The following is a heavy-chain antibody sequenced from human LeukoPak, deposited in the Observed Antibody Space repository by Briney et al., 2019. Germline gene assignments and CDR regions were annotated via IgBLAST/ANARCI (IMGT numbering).Heavy chain of an antibody. J-gene: IGHJ5*02. V-gene: IGHV1-2*02. CDR1: GYSFNAYY. CDR3: SRHVVTLVRGVNNRKEDWFDP. D-gene: IGHD3-10*01. CDR2: INTDSGGT. Sequence: ASVKVSCKASGYSFNAYYMNWVRQAPGQGLEWLGWINTDSGGTNYAQKFLGRVTMTRDKANSTAYLELSGLRSDDTAVYYCSRHVVTLVRGVNNRKEDWFDPWGQGTLVSVSS.